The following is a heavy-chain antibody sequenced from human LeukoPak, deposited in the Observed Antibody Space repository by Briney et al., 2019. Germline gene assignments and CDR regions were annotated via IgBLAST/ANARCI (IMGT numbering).Heavy chain of an antibody. V-gene: IGHV3-23*01. D-gene: IGHD5-12*01. CDR1: GFTFSSYA. J-gene: IGHJ4*02. CDR2: ISGSGGST. CDR3: AEEIFSGLLYIDY. Sequence: GGSLRLSCAASGFTFSSYAMSWVRQAPGKGLEWVSAISGSGGSTYYADSVKGRFTISRDNSKNTVYLQMNSLRPEDMAVYYCAEEIFSGLLYIDYWGQGTLVTVSS.